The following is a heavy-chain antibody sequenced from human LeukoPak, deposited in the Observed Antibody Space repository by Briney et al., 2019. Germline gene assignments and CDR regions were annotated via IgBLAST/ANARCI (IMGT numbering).Heavy chain of an antibody. CDR3: ARGGYYYDSSGYYDPLGYFDY. J-gene: IGHJ4*02. V-gene: IGHV4-4*07. CDR1: GGSISSYY. D-gene: IGHD3-22*01. Sequence: SETLSLTCTVSGGSISSYYWSWIRQPAGKGLEWIGRIYTSGSTNYNPSLKSRVTMSVDTSKNQFSLKLSSVTAADTAVYYCARGGYYYDSSGYYDPLGYFDYWGQGTLVTVSS. CDR2: IYTSGST.